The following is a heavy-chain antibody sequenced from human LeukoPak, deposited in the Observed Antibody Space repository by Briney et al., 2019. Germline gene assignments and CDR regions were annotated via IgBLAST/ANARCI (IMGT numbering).Heavy chain of an antibody. Sequence: GGSLRLSCVASGFTFNIHWMTWVRQAPGKGLEWVATIKPDGNDKFLVDSVKGRFTISRDNAKNSLYLQMNSLRVEDTAVYYCAKEGRSLQTYWGQGTLVTVSS. CDR2: IKPDGNDK. D-gene: IGHD5-24*01. J-gene: IGHJ4*02. CDR1: GFTFNIHW. CDR3: AKEGRSLQTY. V-gene: IGHV3-7*03.